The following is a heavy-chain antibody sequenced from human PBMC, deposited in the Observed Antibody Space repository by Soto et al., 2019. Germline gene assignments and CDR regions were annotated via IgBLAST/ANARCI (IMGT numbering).Heavy chain of an antibody. D-gene: IGHD1-7*01. CDR2: IKSKTDGGTT. CDR3: TTGPQTGTTDY. J-gene: IGHJ4*02. CDR1: GFTFSNAW. Sequence: GESLKISCAASGFTFSNAWMSWVRQAPGKGLEWVGRIKSKTDGGTTDYAAPVKGRFTISRDDSKNTLYLQMNSLKTEDTAVYYCTTGPQTGTTDYWGQGTLVTVSS. V-gene: IGHV3-15*01.